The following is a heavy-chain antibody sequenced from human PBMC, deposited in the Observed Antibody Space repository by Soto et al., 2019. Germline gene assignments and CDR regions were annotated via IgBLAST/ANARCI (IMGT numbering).Heavy chain of an antibody. CDR1: GYTFTGFH. D-gene: IGHD2-2*01. CDR2: LDPNNGGT. Sequence: ASVKVYCKASGYTFTGFHIHWVRQAPGQGLEWMGWLDPNNGGTNYAQKFQGWVTMTRDTSISTAYMEVSRLRSDDTAVYYCARSYCSSVSCRPTEIENWLDPWGQGTLVTVSS. V-gene: IGHV1-2*04. CDR3: ARSYCSSVSCRPTEIENWLDP. J-gene: IGHJ5*02.